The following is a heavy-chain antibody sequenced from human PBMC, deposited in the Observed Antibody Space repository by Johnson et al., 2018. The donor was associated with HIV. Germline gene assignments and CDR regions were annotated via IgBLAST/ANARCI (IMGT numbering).Heavy chain of an antibody. Sequence: VQLVESGGGLVQPGGSLRLSCAASGFTFSSYWMHWVRQAPGKGLVWVSRINSDGSSKSYADSVKGRFTISRDNSKHTMYLQMNSLRAEDTAVYYCARKVSGAFDIWGQGTMVTVSS. V-gene: IGHV3-74*02. J-gene: IGHJ3*02. CDR2: INSDGSSK. CDR1: GFTFSSYW. D-gene: IGHD1-14*01. CDR3: ARKVSGAFDI.